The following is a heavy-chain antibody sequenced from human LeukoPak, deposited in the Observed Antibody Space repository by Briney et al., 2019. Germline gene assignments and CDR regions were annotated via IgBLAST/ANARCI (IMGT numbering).Heavy chain of an antibody. J-gene: IGHJ5*02. CDR2: IYYSGST. D-gene: IGHD3-16*02. V-gene: IGHV4-31*03. CDR1: GGSISSGGYY. Sequence: SETLSLTCTVSGGSISSGGYYWSWIRQHPGKGLEWIGYIYYSGSTYYNPSLKSRVTISVDTSKYQFSLKLSSVTAADTAVYYCASAYYDYVWGSYRPLNWFDPWGQGTLVTVSS. CDR3: ASAYYDYVWGSYRPLNWFDP.